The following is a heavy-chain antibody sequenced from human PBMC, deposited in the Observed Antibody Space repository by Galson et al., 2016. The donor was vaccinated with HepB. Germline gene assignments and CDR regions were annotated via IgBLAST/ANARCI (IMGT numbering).Heavy chain of an antibody. V-gene: IGHV5-51*01. CDR2: IYPADSDT. Sequence: QSGAEVKKLGESLKISCKGSGYSFTSYWIGWVRQMPGKGLEWMGIIYPADSDTRYSPSFQGQVTISADKSISSAYLQWSSLKASHSAMYYCARAYYDFWSDQTHQDCFDHGGQGNLVTVSS. CDR3: ARAYYDFWSDQTHQDCFDH. J-gene: IGHJ4*02. CDR1: GYSFTSYW. D-gene: IGHD3-3*01.